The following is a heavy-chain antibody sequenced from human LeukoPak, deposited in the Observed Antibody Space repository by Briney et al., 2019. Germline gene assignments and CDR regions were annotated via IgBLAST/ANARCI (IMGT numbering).Heavy chain of an antibody. CDR3: ASSCGGDCYYPFDY. J-gene: IGHJ4*02. V-gene: IGHV4-4*09. D-gene: IGHD2-21*02. CDR2: IYTSGST. CDR1: GGSISSYC. Sequence: PSETLSLTCTVSGGSISSYCWSWIRQPPGKGLEWIGYIYTSGSTNYNPSLKSRVTISVDTSKNQFSLKLSSVTAADTAVYYCASSCGGDCYYPFDYWGQGTLVTVSS.